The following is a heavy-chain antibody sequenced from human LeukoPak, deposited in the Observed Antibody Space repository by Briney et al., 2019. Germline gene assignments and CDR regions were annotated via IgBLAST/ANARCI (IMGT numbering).Heavy chain of an antibody. CDR1: GYTFTSYG. D-gene: IGHD3-10*01. CDR3: ARVRAGTGSGSYYYYMDV. V-gene: IGHV1-18*01. CDR2: ISAYNGNT. Sequence: ASVKVSCKASGYTFTSYGISWVRQAPGQGLEWMGWISAYNGNTNYAQKLQGRVTMTTDTSTSTAYMEMNSLTSEDTAVYYCARVRAGTGSGSYYYYMDVWGKGTTVAISS. J-gene: IGHJ6*03.